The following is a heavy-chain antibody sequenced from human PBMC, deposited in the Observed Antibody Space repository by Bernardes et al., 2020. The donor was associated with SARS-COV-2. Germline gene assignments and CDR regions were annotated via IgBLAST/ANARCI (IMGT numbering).Heavy chain of an antibody. CDR1: GGSVSSGSYY. CDR3: ARRRITIFGVVDYGMDV. J-gene: IGHJ6*02. V-gene: IGHV4-61*01. CDR2: IYYSGST. Sequence: SETLSLTCTVSGGSVSSGSYYWSWIRQPPGKGLEWIGYIYYSGSTNYNPSLKSRVTISVDTSKNQFSLKLSSVTAADTAVYYCARRRITIFGVVDYGMDVWGQGTTVTVSS. D-gene: IGHD3-3*01.